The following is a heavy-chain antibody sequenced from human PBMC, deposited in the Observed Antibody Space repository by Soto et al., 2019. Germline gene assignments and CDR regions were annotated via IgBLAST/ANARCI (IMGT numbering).Heavy chain of an antibody. Sequence: QVQLVESGGGVVQPGRSLRLSCAASGFTFSSYGMHWVRQAPGKGLEWVAVISYDGSNKYYEDSVKDRFTISRDTSKNTLYLQMNSLRAEDTAVYYCAKGEWFYGSGSYEYSGQGTLVTVSS. V-gene: IGHV3-30*18. CDR1: GFTFSSYG. CDR2: ISYDGSNK. J-gene: IGHJ4*02. CDR3: AKGEWFYGSGSYEY. D-gene: IGHD3-10*01.